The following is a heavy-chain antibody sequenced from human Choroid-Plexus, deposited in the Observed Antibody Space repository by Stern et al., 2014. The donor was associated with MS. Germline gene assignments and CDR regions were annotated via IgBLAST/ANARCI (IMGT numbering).Heavy chain of an antibody. CDR2: IFPAGSDS. V-gene: IGHV5-51*01. CDR1: GYNFGDYW. CDR3: ARHQPAATFAMDV. J-gene: IGHJ6*02. Sequence: DQLVQSGAEVKKPGESLKISCKGSGYNFGDYWIGWVRQKPGKGLEWMGTIFPAGSDSRYSPSFEGQVTISADESISTAFLQSSSLKASDTGIYYCARHQPAATFAMDVWGQGTTVIVSS. D-gene: IGHD2-2*01.